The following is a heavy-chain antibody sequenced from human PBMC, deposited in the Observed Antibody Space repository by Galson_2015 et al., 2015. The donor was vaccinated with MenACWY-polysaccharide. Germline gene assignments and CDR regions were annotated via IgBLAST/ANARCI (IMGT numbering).Heavy chain of an antibody. V-gene: IGHV5-51*03. CDR3: ARWLRTGTSSYFYNGMDV. D-gene: IGHD1-1*01. Sequence: QSGAEVTKPGESLKVSCKGSGSSFTNYWIGWVRQMPGKGLEWMGIIYPGDSDIKYSPSFQGQVTISADKSISTAYLQWSSLKASDTAIYYCARWLRTGTSSYFYNGMDVWGQGTTVIVSS. J-gene: IGHJ6*02. CDR1: GSSFTNYW. CDR2: IYPGDSDI.